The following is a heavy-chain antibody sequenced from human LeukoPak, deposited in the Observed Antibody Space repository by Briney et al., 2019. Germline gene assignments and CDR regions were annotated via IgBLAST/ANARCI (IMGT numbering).Heavy chain of an antibody. CDR2: IYYSGST. V-gene: IGHV4-30-4*01. CDR1: GGTISSGDYY. D-gene: IGHD3-9*01. J-gene: IGHJ4*02. CDR3: ARDILTGFDY. Sequence: SETLSLTRTVSGGTISSGDYYWSWIRQPPGKGLEWIGYIYYSGSTSYSPSLKSRLTISVDRSKNQFSLRLNSVTAADTAVYYCARDILTGFDYWGQGTLVTVSS.